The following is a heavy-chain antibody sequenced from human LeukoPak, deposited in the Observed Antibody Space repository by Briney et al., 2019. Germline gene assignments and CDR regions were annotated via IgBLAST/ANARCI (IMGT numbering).Heavy chain of an antibody. J-gene: IGHJ4*02. CDR2: VSTYNGNT. CDR1: GYTFTSSG. V-gene: IGHV1-18*01. D-gene: IGHD4-17*01. CDR3: ARPASTATFDY. Sequence: ASVKVSCKTSGYTFTSSGISWMRQAPGQVLEWMGWVSTYNGNTKYAPKLQGRVTMTTDTSTSTAYMELRSLTSDDTAVYYCARPASTATFDYWGQGTLVTVSS.